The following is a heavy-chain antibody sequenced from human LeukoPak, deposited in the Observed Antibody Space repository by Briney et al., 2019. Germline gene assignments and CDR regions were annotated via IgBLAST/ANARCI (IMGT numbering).Heavy chain of an antibody. J-gene: IGHJ4*02. Sequence: QSGGSLRLSCAASGSTSSRYAMHWVRQAPGKGLEYVSAISSNGGSTYYANSVKGRFTISRDNTKNTLYLQMGSLGPEDMALYYCARVGGRYYSDSTGFIDYWGQGTLVTVSS. D-gene: IGHD3-22*01. V-gene: IGHV3-64*01. CDR1: GSTSSRYA. CDR2: ISSNGGST. CDR3: ARVGGRYYSDSTGFIDY.